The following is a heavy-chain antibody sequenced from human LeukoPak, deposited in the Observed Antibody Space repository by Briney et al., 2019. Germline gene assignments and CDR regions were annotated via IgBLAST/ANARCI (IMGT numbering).Heavy chain of an antibody. D-gene: IGHD6-25*01. CDR1: GVTLSSLA. J-gene: IGHJ4*02. V-gene: IGHV3-30-3*01. CDR2: VPNDGSNK. CDR3: ARDGAAAAAPEDY. Sequence: GGSLRLSCAASGVTLSSLAMSWARQAPGKGLEWVAVVPNDGSNKFYADSVKGRFTISRDNSKNTLYLQMNSLRAEDTAVYYCARDGAAAAAPEDYWGQGTLVTVSS.